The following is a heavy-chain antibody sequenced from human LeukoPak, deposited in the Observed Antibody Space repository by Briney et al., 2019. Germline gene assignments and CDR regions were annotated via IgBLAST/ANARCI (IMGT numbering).Heavy chain of an antibody. D-gene: IGHD1-26*01. CDR1: GFTFSSYG. V-gene: IGHV3-48*04. J-gene: IGHJ6*03. CDR2: ISSSGSTI. CDR3: ARSLRKVPLIADVGAKTYYYYYMDV. Sequence: GGSLRLSCAASGFTFSSYGMTWVRQAPGKGLEWVSYISSSGSTIYYADSVKGRFTISRDNAKNSLYLQMNSLRAEDTAVYYCARSLRKVPLIADVGAKTYYYYYMDVWGKGTTVTVSS.